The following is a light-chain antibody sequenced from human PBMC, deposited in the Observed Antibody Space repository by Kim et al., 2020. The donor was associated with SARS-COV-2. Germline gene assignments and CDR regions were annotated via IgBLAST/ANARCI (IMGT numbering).Light chain of an antibody. Sequence: DIQMTQSPPSLSASVGDRVTITCRASQTVGGYLNWYQQQPGKAPKFLIYGASSLQSGVPSRFSGSRSGTDFTLTISRLQPEDFATYYCQQSYTIPYTFGQGTK. CDR3: QQSYTIPYT. CDR2: GAS. V-gene: IGKV1-39*01. CDR1: QTVGGY. J-gene: IGKJ2*01.